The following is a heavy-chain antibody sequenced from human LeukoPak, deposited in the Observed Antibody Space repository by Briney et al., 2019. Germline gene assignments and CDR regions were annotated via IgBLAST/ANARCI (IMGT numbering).Heavy chain of an antibody. Sequence: GGSLRLSCAASGFTFDDYGMSWVRQAPGKGLEWVSGINWNGGSTGYADSVKGRFTISRDNAKNSLYLQMNSLRAEDTALYYCARAGWELLAGWFDPWGQGTLATVSS. CDR3: ARAGWELLAGWFDP. CDR2: INWNGGST. J-gene: IGHJ5*02. D-gene: IGHD1-26*01. CDR1: GFTFDDYG. V-gene: IGHV3-20*04.